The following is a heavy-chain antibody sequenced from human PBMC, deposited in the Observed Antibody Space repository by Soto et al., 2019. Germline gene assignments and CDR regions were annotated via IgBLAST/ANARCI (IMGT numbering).Heavy chain of an antibody. Sequence: SETLSLTCAVYGGSFSGYYWSWIRQPPGKGLEWIGEINHSGSTNYNPSLKSRVTISVDTSKNQFSLKLSSVTAADTAVYYCASSLPRYSSGWYRGYWGQGTLVTVSS. J-gene: IGHJ4*02. CDR1: GGSFSGYY. D-gene: IGHD6-19*01. V-gene: IGHV4-34*01. CDR3: ASSLPRYSSGWYRGY. CDR2: INHSGST.